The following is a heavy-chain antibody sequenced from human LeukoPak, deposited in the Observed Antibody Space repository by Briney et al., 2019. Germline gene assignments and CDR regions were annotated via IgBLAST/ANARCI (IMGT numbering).Heavy chain of an antibody. CDR2: IIPIFGTA. V-gene: IGHV1-69*13. Sequence: SVKVSCKASGGTFSSCGISWVRQAPGQGLEWMGGIIPIFGTANYAQKFQDRVTITADESTITAYMELSSLRSEDTAVYDCARGGLHCSSTSCRNWFDPWGQGTLVTVSS. CDR3: ARGGLHCSSTSCRNWFDP. D-gene: IGHD2-2*01. J-gene: IGHJ5*02. CDR1: GGTFSSCG.